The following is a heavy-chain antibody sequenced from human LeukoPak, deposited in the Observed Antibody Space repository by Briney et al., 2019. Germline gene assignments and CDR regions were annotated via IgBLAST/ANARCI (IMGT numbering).Heavy chain of an antibody. Sequence: GGSLRLSCAASGFTFSSYEMNWVRQAPGKGLEWVSYISSSGSTIYYADSVKGRFTISRDNAKNSLYLQMNSLRAEDTAVYYCAGGNYYDSSGATYWGQGTLVTVSS. J-gene: IGHJ4*02. V-gene: IGHV3-48*03. CDR1: GFTFSSYE. CDR3: AGGNYYDSSGATY. CDR2: ISSSGSTI. D-gene: IGHD3-22*01.